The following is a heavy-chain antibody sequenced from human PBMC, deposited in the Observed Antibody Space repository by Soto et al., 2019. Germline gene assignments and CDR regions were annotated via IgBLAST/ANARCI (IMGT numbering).Heavy chain of an antibody. Sequence: EVQLVESGGGLVQPGGSLRLSCAVSGFTFSNDWMHWVRQAPGKGLGWVSTISPDGTIPDYTDSVKGRLAISRDNAKSTLFLQINSLRPEDTAVYYCARFRGDAFDSWGQGTMVTVSS. CDR1: GFTFSNDW. J-gene: IGHJ3*02. CDR3: ARFRGDAFDS. D-gene: IGHD3-10*01. CDR2: ISPDGTIP. V-gene: IGHV3-74*01.